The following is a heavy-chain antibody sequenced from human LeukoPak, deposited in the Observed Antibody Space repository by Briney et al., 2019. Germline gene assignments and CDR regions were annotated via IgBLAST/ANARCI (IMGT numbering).Heavy chain of an antibody. CDR1: GGSISSSSYY. D-gene: IGHD3-10*01. V-gene: IGHV3-7*01. J-gene: IGHJ4*02. CDR3: AKVAKYYYGSETYYFFEQ. CDR2: IKQDGTEE. Sequence: ETLSLTCTVSGGSISSSSYYWGWIRQPPGKGLEWVANIKQDGTEEYYVDSVKGRFTISRDNARNSLELQMNSLRVEDTAVYYCAKVAKYYYGSETYYFFEQWGQGTPVTASS.